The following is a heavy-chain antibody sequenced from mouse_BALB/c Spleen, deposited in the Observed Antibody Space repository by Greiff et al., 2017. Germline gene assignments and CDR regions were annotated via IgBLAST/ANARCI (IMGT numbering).Heavy chain of an antibody. V-gene: IGHV6-6*02. J-gene: IGHJ2*01. CDR3: TAHYYGFDY. D-gene: IGHD1-2*01. Sequence: EVQLQESGGGLVQPGGSMKLSCVASGFTFSSYWMSWVRQSPEKGLEWVAEIRLKSDNYATHYAESVKGKFTISRDDSKSRLYLQMNSLRAEDTGIYYCTAHYYGFDYWGQGTTLTVSS. CDR1: GFTFSSYW. CDR2: IRLKSDNYAT.